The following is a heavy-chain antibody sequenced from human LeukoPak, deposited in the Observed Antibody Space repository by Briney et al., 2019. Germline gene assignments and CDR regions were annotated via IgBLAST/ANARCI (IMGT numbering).Heavy chain of an antibody. CDR1: GASISSSDRY. V-gene: IGHV4-39*01. D-gene: IGHD3-22*01. CDR3: ARGPYSYDSSGAFDI. CDR2: IYYSGIT. J-gene: IGHJ3*02. Sequence: SETLSLTCTVSGASISSSDRYWGWIRQPPGKGLEWIGSIYYSGITYHNPSLKSRVTISVDTSNNQFSLKLSSVTAADTAVYFCARGPYSYDSSGAFDIWGQGTMVTVSS.